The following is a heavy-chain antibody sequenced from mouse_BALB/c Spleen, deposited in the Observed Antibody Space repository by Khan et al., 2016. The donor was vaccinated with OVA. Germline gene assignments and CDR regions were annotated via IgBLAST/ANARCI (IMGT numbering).Heavy chain of an antibody. V-gene: IGHV1-80*01. Sequence: QMQLEESGAGLVRPGSSVKISCKASGYAFSNYLMNWVKQGPGQGLEWIGQIYPGDGNTNYNGTFKNKTTLTADNSSTTAYMQLSSLTSEDSAVYFCARSGYDYFAYWGQRTLVTVSA. CDR1: GYAFSNYL. D-gene: IGHD2-14*01. CDR3: ARSGYDYFAY. CDR2: IYPGDGNT. J-gene: IGHJ3*01.